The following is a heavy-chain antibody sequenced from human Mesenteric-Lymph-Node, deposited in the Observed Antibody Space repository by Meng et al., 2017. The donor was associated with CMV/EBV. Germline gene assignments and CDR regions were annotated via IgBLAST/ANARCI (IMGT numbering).Heavy chain of an antibody. CDR2: INDSGSA. CDR3: ATAPIYQLPTY. Sequence: SETLSLTCTIYDGSFTNYYWSWIRQPPGKGLEWIGEINDSGSANYNPSLKSRVTILVNTSKSQFSLKVRSVTAADTAVYYCATAPIYQLPTYWGQETLVTVSS. CDR1: DGSFTNYY. V-gene: IGHV4-34*01. J-gene: IGHJ4*02. D-gene: IGHD2-2*01.